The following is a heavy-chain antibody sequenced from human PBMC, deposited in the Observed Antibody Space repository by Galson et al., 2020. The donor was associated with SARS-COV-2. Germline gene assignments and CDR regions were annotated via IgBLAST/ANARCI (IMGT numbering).Heavy chain of an antibody. J-gene: IGHJ4*02. V-gene: IGHV4-39*01. D-gene: IGHD6-19*01. CDR3: TRRVEKWLLPGNFDS. Sequence: ETLSLTCTVSHGSIISDSYYLAWIRQSPGKGLEWIGTIFHSGGTYYNPSLRGRVTVSVDTSRKQFSLKLGSVTAADTAVYYCTRRVEKWLLPGNFDSWGQGTLVAVSS. CDR2: IFHSGGT. CDR1: HGSIISDSYY.